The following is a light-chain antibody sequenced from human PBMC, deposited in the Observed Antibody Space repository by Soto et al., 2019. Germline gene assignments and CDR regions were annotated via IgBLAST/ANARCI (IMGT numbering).Light chain of an antibody. J-gene: IGLJ1*01. Sequence: QSALTQPASVSGSPGQSFTISCTGPSRDVGGYNYFSWYQQHPGKAPKLMIYDVSNRPSGVSNRFSGSKSGNTASLTISGRQAEDEADYYCSSYTSSSTLYVFGTGTKLTVL. V-gene: IGLV2-14*01. CDR2: DVS. CDR1: SRDVGGYNY. CDR3: SSYTSSSTLYV.